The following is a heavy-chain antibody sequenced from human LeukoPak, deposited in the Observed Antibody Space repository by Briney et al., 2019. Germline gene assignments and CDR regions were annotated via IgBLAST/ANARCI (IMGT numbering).Heavy chain of an antibody. CDR3: AREYEVYSTFYYYGMDV. CDR1: GFTFSSYS. J-gene: IGHJ6*02. V-gene: IGHV3-48*04. CDR2: ITNSGNSK. Sequence: GGSLRLSCAASGFTFSSYSMNWVRQAPGKGLEWVSYITNSGNSKSYADSVKGRFTISRDNAKNTVHLQMHSLRVDDTAIYYCAREYEVYSTFYYYGMDVWGQGTTVTVSS. D-gene: IGHD4-11*01.